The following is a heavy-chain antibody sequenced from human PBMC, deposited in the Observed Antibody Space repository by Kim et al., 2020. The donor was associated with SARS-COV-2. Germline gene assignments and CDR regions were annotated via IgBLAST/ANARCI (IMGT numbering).Heavy chain of an antibody. D-gene: IGHD6-19*01. J-gene: IGHJ6*03. CDR3: ARGTRQWLVRGPYYYYMDV. V-gene: IGHV4-34*01. Sequence: SETLSLTCAVYGGSFSGYYWSWIRQPPGKGREWIGEINHSGSTTYNPSLKSRVTISVEPSKNQFSLKLSSVTAADTAVYYCARGTRQWLVRGPYYYYMDVWRTGTTVTVPS. CDR1: GGSFSGYY. CDR2: INHSGST.